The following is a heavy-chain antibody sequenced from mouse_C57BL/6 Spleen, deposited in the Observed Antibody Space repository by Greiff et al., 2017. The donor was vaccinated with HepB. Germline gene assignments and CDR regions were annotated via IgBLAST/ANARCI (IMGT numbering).Heavy chain of an antibody. CDR1: GFTFSSYA. D-gene: IGHD1-1*01. Sequence: EVMLVESGGGLVKPGGSLKLSCAASGFTFSSYAMSWVRQTPEKRLEWVATISDGGSYTYYPDNVKGRFTISRDNAKNNLYLQMSHLKSEDTAMYYCARDRDYYGSKDYFDYWGQGTTLTVSS. CDR2: ISDGGSYT. V-gene: IGHV5-4*01. J-gene: IGHJ2*01. CDR3: ARDRDYYGSKDYFDY.